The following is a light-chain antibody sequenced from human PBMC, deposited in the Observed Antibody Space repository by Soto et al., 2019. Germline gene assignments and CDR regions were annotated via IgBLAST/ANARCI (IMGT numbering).Light chain of an antibody. J-gene: IGKJ1*01. V-gene: IGKV3-20*01. CDR1: RSVSSNY. Sequence: EIVLTQSPDTLSLSPGEGASLSCRASRSVSSNYLAWYQQKPGQAPRLLMFDASNRATGIPDRFSGSGSGTDFTLTISRLEPEDFAVYYCQQYGSSPRTFGQGTKVDIK. CDR3: QQYGSSPRT. CDR2: DAS.